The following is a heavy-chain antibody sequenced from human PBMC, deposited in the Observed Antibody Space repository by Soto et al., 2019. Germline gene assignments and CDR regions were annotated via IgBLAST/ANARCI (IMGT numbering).Heavy chain of an antibody. CDR1: GHTFTSYA. CDR2: INAGNGNT. J-gene: IGHJ4*02. CDR3: ARRIVVVTALDY. V-gene: IGHV1-3*05. Sequence: QVQLVQSGAEEQKPGASVKVSCKASGHTFTSYAMHWVRQAPVQRLEWMGWINAGNGNTKYSQKFQGRVTITRDTSASTAYMELSSLRSEDTAVYYCARRIVVVTALDYWGQGTLVTVSS. D-gene: IGHD2-21*02.